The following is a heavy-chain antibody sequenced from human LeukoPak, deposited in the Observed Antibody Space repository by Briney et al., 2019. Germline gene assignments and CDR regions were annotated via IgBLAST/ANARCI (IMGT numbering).Heavy chain of an antibody. CDR3: ARQTGATTTGGYYFDH. Sequence: GGSLRLSCAASGFTFSSYWMYWVPQAPGKGLVCVSRINTDGSSTSYADSVKGRFSISRDNAKNTLDLQMNSLRADDTAVYYCARQTGATTTGGYYFDHWGQGTLVTVSS. D-gene: IGHD1-26*01. J-gene: IGHJ4*02. V-gene: IGHV3-74*01. CDR1: GFTFSSYW. CDR2: INTDGSST.